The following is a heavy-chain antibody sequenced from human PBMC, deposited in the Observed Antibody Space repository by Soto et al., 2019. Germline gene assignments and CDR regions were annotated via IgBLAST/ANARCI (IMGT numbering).Heavy chain of an antibody. J-gene: IGHJ6*02. Sequence: QVQLVQSGAEVKKPGSSVKVSCKASGGTFSSYTISWVRQAPGRGLEWMGRIIPILGIANYAQKFQGRVTITADKSTSTAYMELSSLRSEDTAVYYCASPYGDYEGYYYGMDVWGQGTTVTVSS. D-gene: IGHD4-17*01. CDR3: ASPYGDYEGYYYGMDV. CDR2: IIPILGIA. CDR1: GGTFSSYT. V-gene: IGHV1-69*02.